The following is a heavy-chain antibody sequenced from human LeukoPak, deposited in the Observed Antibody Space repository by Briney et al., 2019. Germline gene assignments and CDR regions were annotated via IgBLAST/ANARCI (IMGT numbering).Heavy chain of an antibody. J-gene: IGHJ4*02. Sequence: SETLSLTCTVSGGSITSSSYYWGWIRQHPGKGLEWIGYIYYSGSTYYNPSLKSRVTISVDTSKNQFSLKLSSVTAADTAVYYCARSEVAIVAVDYWGQGTLVTVSS. CDR2: IYYSGST. V-gene: IGHV4-31*03. CDR1: GGSITSSSYY. CDR3: ARSEVAIVAVDY. D-gene: IGHD5-12*01.